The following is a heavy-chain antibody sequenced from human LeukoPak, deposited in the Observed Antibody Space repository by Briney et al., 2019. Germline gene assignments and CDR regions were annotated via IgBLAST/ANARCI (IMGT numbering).Heavy chain of an antibody. Sequence: SETLALTCTVSGDSISSSYWSWIRQPPGKTLEWIGYIYYTGTTNYNPSLKSRVTMSIDTSKNQFSLNLNSVTAADTAVYYCARGFYDSSGYSNCFDPWGQGTLVTVSS. V-gene: IGHV4-59*01. CDR3: ARGFYDSSGYSNCFDP. CDR2: IYYTGTT. J-gene: IGHJ5*02. CDR1: GDSISSSY. D-gene: IGHD3-22*01.